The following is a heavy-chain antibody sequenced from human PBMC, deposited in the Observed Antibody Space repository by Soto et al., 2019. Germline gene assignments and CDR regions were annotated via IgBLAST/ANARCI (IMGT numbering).Heavy chain of an antibody. CDR2: IYTGGSA. J-gene: IGHJ6*03. D-gene: IGHD4-17*01. Sequence: GGSLRLSCAASGFTVSGNYMSWVRQAPGKGLEWVSVIYTGGSAFYADSVKGRLTLSRDNSKNTLYLLMNTLRAEDTAVYYCATTATPYFYYMDVWGRGTTVTVSS. CDR3: ATTATPYFYYMDV. CDR1: GFTVSGNY. V-gene: IGHV3-66*01.